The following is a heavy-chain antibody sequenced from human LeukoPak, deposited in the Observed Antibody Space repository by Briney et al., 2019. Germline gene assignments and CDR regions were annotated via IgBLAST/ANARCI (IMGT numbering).Heavy chain of an antibody. V-gene: IGHV1-8*01. CDR2: MNPNSGNT. CDR3: ARGIEMVTAGEYYFDY. Sequence: ASVKVSCKASGCTFTSYDINWVRQATGQGLEWMGWMNPNSGNTGYAQKFQGRVTMTRNTSISTAYMELSSLRSEDTAVYYCARGIEMVTAGEYYFDYWGQGTLVTVSS. CDR1: GCTFTSYD. J-gene: IGHJ4*02. D-gene: IGHD2-21*02.